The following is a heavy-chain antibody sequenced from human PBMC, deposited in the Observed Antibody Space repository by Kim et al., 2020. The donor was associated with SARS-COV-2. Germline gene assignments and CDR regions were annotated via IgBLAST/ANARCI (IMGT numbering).Heavy chain of an antibody. CDR1: GFTFSTYA. V-gene: IGHV3-23*01. D-gene: IGHD6-13*01. CDR2: ISGSGGNT. Sequence: GGSLRLSCAVSGFTFSTYAMSWVRQAPGKGLEWVSLISGSGGNTYYADSVKGRFIISRDNSKNTLYLQMNSLRAEDMAVYYCARTRGKAAAGRTYYFDY. CDR3: ARTRGKAAAGRTYYFDY. J-gene: IGHJ4*01.